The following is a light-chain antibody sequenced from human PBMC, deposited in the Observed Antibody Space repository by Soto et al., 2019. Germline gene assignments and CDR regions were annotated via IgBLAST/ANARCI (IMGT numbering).Light chain of an antibody. J-gene: IGKJ2*01. V-gene: IGKV1-6*01. Sequence: AIQMTQSPSSPSASVGDRVTITCRASQDIRNDLGWYQEKPGKAPKLLIYAASSLKSGVPSRFSGSGSGTDFSLTISSLQPEDFATYYCLQDYNYPYTFGQGTKLEIK. CDR2: AAS. CDR1: QDIRND. CDR3: LQDYNYPYT.